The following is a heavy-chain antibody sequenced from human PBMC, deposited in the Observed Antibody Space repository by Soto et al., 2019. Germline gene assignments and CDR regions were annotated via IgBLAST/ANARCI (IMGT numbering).Heavy chain of an antibody. CDR2: IYPGDSDT. CDR3: ARQWDYYDSSGTYYYYGMDV. J-gene: IGHJ6*02. D-gene: IGHD3-22*01. V-gene: IGHV5-51*01. Sequence: PGESLKISCKGSGYSFTSYWIGWVRQMPGKGLEWMGIIYPGDSDTRYSPSFQGQVTISADKSISTAYLQWSSLKASDTAMYYCARQWDYYDSSGTYYYYGMDVWGQGTTVTV. CDR1: GYSFTSYW.